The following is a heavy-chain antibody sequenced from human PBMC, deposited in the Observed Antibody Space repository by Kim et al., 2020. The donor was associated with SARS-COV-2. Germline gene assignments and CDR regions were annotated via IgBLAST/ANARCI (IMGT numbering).Heavy chain of an antibody. CDR1: GGSFSGYY. Sequence: SETLSLTCAVYGGSFSGYYWSWVRQPPGKGLEWIGEINHSGSTNYNPSLKSRVTISVDTTKNQFSLKLSSVTAADTAVYYCARTPIAGPRAFDILGHGT. D-gene: IGHD6-13*01. CDR2: INHSGST. CDR3: ARTPIAGPRAFDI. J-gene: IGHJ3*02. V-gene: IGHV4-34*01.